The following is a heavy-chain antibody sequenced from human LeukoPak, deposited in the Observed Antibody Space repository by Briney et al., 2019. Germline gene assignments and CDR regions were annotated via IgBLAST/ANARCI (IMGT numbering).Heavy chain of an antibody. V-gene: IGHV3-15*01. D-gene: IGHD6-13*01. J-gene: IGHJ3*02. CDR1: GFTFSHAW. CDR3: ITLSGFSSSLGAAFNI. Sequence: GGSLRLSCAASGFTFSHAWMSWVRQAPGKGLEWVGRIKSKVDGGTSDYAAPAKGRFTISRDDSQDTLYLQMNSLKTEDTAVYYCITLSGFSSSLGAAFNIWGQGTMLTVSS. CDR2: IKSKVDGGTS.